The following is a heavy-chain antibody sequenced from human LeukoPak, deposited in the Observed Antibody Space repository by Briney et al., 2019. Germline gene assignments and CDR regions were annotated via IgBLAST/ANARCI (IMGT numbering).Heavy chain of an antibody. V-gene: IGHV4-59*08. Sequence: SETLSLTCSISGGSISSYYWHWIRQPPGKGLEWIGYIYDSGSTNYNPSLKSRVTISVATSKNQFSLKPTSVTAADTAVYYCASHERVGSWYEPFFDYWGQGTLVTVSS. D-gene: IGHD6-13*01. CDR1: GGSISSYY. CDR2: IYDSGST. CDR3: ASHERVGSWYEPFFDY. J-gene: IGHJ4*02.